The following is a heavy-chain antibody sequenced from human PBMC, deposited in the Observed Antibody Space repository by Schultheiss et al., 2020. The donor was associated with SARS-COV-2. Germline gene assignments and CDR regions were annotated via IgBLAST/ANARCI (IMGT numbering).Heavy chain of an antibody. Sequence: GESLKISCAASTFTFSNYAMHWVRQAPGKGLEWVSAISGSGGSTYYADSVKGRFTISRDNSKNTLYLQMSSLRAEDTAVYYCAREGYGGNPRFDYWGQGTLVTVSS. CDR1: TFTFSNYA. D-gene: IGHD4-23*01. J-gene: IGHJ4*02. CDR3: AREGYGGNPRFDY. CDR2: ISGSGGST. V-gene: IGHV3-64D*06.